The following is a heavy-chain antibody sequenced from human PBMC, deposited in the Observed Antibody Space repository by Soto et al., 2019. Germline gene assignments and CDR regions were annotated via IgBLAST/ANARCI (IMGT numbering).Heavy chain of an antibody. V-gene: IGHV3-30*18. Sequence: PGGSLRLSCVASGFTFRDYGMHWVRQAPGKGLEWVAGISHHGLKEHYADSVKGRFTISRDNSKKTVYLQLNSLRGDDTAVYYCAKDWVGGSNKYYFEYWGQGTLFTVSS. J-gene: IGHJ4*02. CDR2: ISHHGLKE. CDR1: GFTFRDYG. CDR3: AKDWVGGSNKYYFEY. D-gene: IGHD1-26*01.